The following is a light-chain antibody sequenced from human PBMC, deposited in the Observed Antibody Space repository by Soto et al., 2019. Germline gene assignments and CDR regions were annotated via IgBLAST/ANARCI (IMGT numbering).Light chain of an antibody. CDR3: QQSYSTPF. Sequence: DIQMTQSPSSLSPSVGDRVTITCRASQSITSYLNWYQQKPGKAPKLLIYAASSLQSGAPSRFSGSGSGTDFTLTISSLQPEDFATYYCQQSYSTPFFGQGTKLEIK. V-gene: IGKV1-39*01. CDR2: AAS. J-gene: IGKJ2*01. CDR1: QSITSY.